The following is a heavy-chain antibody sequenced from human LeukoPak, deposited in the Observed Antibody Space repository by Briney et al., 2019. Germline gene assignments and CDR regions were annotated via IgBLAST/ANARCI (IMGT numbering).Heavy chain of an antibody. CDR3: AAPYYYGSGSYFNYYYMGV. CDR2: IYYSGST. D-gene: IGHD3-10*01. Sequence: PSETLSLTCAVYGGSFSSYYWGWIRQPPGKGLEWIGSIYYSGSTYYNPSLKSRVTISVDTSKNQFSLKLSSVTAADTAVYYCAAPYYYGSGSYFNYYYMGVWGKGTTVTVSS. CDR1: GGSFSSYY. J-gene: IGHJ6*03. V-gene: IGHV4-39*07.